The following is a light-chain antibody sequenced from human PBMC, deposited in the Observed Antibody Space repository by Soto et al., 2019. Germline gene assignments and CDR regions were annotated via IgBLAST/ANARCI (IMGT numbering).Light chain of an antibody. J-gene: IGLJ1*01. V-gene: IGLV1-40*01. Sequence: QSVLTQPPSVSGAPGQRVTISCTWSSSNIGAGYDVHWYQQLPGTAPKLLIYGNSNRPSGVPDRFSGSKSGTSAALAITWLPAEDEADYYCQSYDSSLSGYVFGTGTKVTV. CDR3: QSYDSSLSGYV. CDR1: SSNIGAGYD. CDR2: GNS.